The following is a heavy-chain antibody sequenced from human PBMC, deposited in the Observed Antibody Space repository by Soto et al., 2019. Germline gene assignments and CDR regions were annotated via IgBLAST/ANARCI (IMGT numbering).Heavy chain of an antibody. D-gene: IGHD2-2*02. Sequence: PGGSLRLSCAASGFTFSSYEMNWVRQAPGKGLEWVSYISSSGSTIYYADSVKGRFTISRGNAKNSLYLQMNSLRAEDTAVYYCARTEGYCSSTSCYSYYYYGMDVWGQGTTVTVSS. CDR2: ISSSGSTI. J-gene: IGHJ6*02. CDR3: ARTEGYCSSTSCYSYYYYGMDV. CDR1: GFTFSSYE. V-gene: IGHV3-48*03.